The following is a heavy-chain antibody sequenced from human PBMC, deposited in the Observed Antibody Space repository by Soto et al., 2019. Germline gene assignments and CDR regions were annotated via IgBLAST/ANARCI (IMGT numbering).Heavy chain of an antibody. CDR1: GFTFSSYA. CDR3: AKSKGEDSSGYYPRYYYYGMDV. J-gene: IGHJ6*02. D-gene: IGHD3-22*01. V-gene: IGHV3-23*01. Sequence: VGSLRLSCAASGFTFSSYAMSWVRQAPGKGLEWVSAISGSGGSTYYADSVKGRFTISRDNSKNTLYLQMNSLRAEDTAVYYCAKSKGEDSSGYYPRYYYYGMDVWGQGTTVTVSS. CDR2: ISGSGGST.